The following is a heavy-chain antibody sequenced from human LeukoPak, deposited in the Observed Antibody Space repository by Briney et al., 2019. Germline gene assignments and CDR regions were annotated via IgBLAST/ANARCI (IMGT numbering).Heavy chain of an antibody. D-gene: IGHD6-13*01. J-gene: IGHJ4*02. CDR2: TYYRSKWYN. CDR1: AA. CDR3: ARRIAAAGTLDY. V-gene: IGHV6-1*01. Sequence: AAWNWIRQSPXRGLEXLGRTYYRSKWYNDYAVSVKGRITINPDTSKNQFSLQLNSVTPEDTAVYYCARRIAAAGTLDYWGQGTLVTVSS.